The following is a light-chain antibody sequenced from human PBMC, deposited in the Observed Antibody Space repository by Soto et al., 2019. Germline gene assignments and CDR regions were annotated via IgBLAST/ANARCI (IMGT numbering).Light chain of an antibody. Sequence: DIQMTQSPSSLSASVGYRVTITCRASQSISSYLNWYQQKPGKVPKLLIYSASSLQSGVPSRFSGSGSGTDFTFTINSLQPEDIATYYCQQYDNLPLTFGGGTTGDIK. CDR2: SAS. CDR1: QSISSY. V-gene: IGKV1-33*01. J-gene: IGKJ4*01. CDR3: QQYDNLPLT.